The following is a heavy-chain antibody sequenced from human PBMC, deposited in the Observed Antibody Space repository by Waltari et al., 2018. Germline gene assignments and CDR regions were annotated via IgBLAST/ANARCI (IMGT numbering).Heavy chain of an antibody. D-gene: IGHD4-17*01. CDR2: ISYRGST. J-gene: IGHJ2*01. V-gene: IGHV4-59*08. CDR3: ARHFQGGGVTRQYFDL. CDR1: GGSTSNYY. Sequence: QVQLQESGPGLVKPWETLSLTCGVSGGSTSNYYWSWIRQFPGRGLEWIGYISYRGSTNSNPPLESRVTMSVSAKNLSLEMTPRTATDTAVYFCARHFQGGGVTRQYFDLGGRGTPVTVSS.